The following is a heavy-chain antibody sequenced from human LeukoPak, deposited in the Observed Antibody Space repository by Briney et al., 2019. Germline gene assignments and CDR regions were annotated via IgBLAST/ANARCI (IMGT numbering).Heavy chain of an antibody. V-gene: IGHV1-8*01. J-gene: IGHJ4*02. CDR2: MNPNSGNT. D-gene: IGHD5-18*01. CDR3: ARGRYSYGYSPIDY. CDR1: GYTFTSYD. Sequence: AASVTVSCTASGYTFTSYDINWVRQATGQGLEWMGWMNPNSGNTGYAQKFQGRVTMTRNTSISTAYMELSSLRSEDTAVYYCARGRYSYGYSPIDYWGQGTLVTVSS.